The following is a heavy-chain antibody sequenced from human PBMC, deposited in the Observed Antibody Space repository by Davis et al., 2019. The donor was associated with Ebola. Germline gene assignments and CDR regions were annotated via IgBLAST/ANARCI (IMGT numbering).Heavy chain of an antibody. D-gene: IGHD3-10*01. CDR1: GYTFTNYG. V-gene: IGHV1-8*02. CDR3: ARGGGYSQY. CDR2: VNPDTNYA. Sequence: ASVKVSCKASGYTFTNYGITWVRQAPGLGLEWMGYVNPDTNYAGYAPKFQGRLTLTRDTSVTTAYMELSGLRSEDTAVYYCARGGGYSQYWGQGSLVIVSS. J-gene: IGHJ4*02.